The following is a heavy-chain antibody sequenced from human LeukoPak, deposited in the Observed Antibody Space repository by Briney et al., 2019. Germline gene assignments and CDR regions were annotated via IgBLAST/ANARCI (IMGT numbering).Heavy chain of an antibody. CDR1: GFTFSGSA. V-gene: IGHV3-73*01. J-gene: IGHJ6*04. CDR2: IRSKANSYAT. D-gene: IGHD5-12*01. CDR3: TRSDSGYYYYYGMDV. Sequence: GWSLRLSCAASGFTFSGSAMHWVRQASGKGLEWVGRIRSKANSYATAYAASVKGRFTISRDDSKNTAYLQVNSLKTEDTAVYYCTRSDSGYYYYYGMDVWGKGTTVTVSS.